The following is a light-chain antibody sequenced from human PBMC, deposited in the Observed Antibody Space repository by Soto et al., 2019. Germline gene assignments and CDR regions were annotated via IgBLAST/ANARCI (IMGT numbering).Light chain of an antibody. CDR3: QQYYTSSPLT. V-gene: IGKV1-5*01. CDR1: QNINRY. J-gene: IGKJ4*01. CDR2: DSS. Sequence: DGHMPQSPSALSEFIGDTVTITCRVSQNINRYLAWDQQKPGKATKLLIYDSSTLERGVPSRFNGSGSATAFTLTISSLQPEDFATYYCQQYYTSSPLTVGGGTKVDSK.